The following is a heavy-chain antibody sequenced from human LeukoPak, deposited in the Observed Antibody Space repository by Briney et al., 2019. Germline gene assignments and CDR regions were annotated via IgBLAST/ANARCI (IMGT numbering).Heavy chain of an antibody. D-gene: IGHD5-12*01. CDR3: TRDRTPLVATTGAFCY. CDR2: IRSKAYGGTT. CDR1: GFTLRDYG. Sequence: GGSLSPSSPASGFTLRDYGKNWLRQAPGKGLEWVGFIRSKAYGGTTEYAASVKGRFTISRDDSKSIAYLQMNSLKTEDTAVYYCTRDRTPLVATTGAFCYWGQGTLVTVSS. V-gene: IGHV3-49*03. J-gene: IGHJ4*02.